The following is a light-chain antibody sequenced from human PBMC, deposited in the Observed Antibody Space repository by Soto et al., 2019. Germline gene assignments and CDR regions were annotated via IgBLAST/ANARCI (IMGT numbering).Light chain of an antibody. CDR3: QQYNSYRWT. CDR2: KAS. J-gene: IGKJ1*01. CDR1: QSISSW. Sequence: DIQMTQSPSTLSRSVGDRATITCRASQSISSWLAWYQQKPGKAPKLLIYKASSLESGVPSRFSGSGSGTEFTLTISSLQPDDFATYYCQQYNSYRWTFGQGTKVEIK. V-gene: IGKV1-5*03.